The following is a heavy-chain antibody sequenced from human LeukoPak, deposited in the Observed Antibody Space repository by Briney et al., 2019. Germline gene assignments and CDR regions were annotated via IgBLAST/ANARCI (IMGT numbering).Heavy chain of an antibody. J-gene: IGHJ6*03. CDR3: ARVFDSGSQAYFYYMDV. V-gene: IGHV4-34*01. D-gene: IGHD3-10*01. Sequence: SETLSLTCAVYGGSFSGYYWSWIRQPPGKGLEWIGEINHSGSTNYNPSLKSRVTMSVDTSKNQFSLKVSSVTAADTAVYYCARVFDSGSQAYFYYMDVWGKGTTVTISS. CDR2: INHSGST. CDR1: GGSFSGYY.